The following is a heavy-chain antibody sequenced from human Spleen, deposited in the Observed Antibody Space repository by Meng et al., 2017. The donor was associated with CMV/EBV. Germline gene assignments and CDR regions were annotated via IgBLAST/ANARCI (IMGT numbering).Heavy chain of an antibody. D-gene: IGHD5-18*01. CDR1: GFSFSSYW. Sequence: GESLKISCAASGFSFSSYWMHWVRQAPGKGLVWVSRIESDGSSTSYADSVKGRFTISRDNAKNTLYLQMNSLRAEDTAVYYCARDGYSYGTTDYWGQGTLVTSPQ. CDR3: ARDGYSYGTTDY. V-gene: IGHV3-74*01. J-gene: IGHJ4*02. CDR2: IESDGSST.